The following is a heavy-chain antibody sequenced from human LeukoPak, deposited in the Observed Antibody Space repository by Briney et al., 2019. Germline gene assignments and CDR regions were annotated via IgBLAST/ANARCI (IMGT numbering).Heavy chain of an antibody. CDR2: ISSSSSTI. CDR3: ARSGHCGGDCRGNSYYYYGMDV. V-gene: IGHV3-48*02. D-gene: IGHD2-21*02. J-gene: IGHJ6*02. Sequence: GGSLRLSCAASGFTFSSYSMTWVRQAPGKGLEWVSYISSSSSTIYYADSVKGRFTISRDNAKNSLYLQMNSLRDEDTAVYYCARSGHCGGDCRGNSYYYYGMDVWGQGTTVTVSS. CDR1: GFTFSSYS.